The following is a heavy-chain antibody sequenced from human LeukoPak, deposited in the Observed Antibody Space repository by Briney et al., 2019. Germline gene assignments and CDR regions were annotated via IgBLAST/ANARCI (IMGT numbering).Heavy chain of an antibody. CDR2: INHSGST. Sequence: SETLSLTCAVYGGSFSGYYWSWIRQPPGKGLEWIGEINHSGSTNYNPSLKSRVTISVDTSKNQFSLKLSSVTAADTAVYYCARGPNFWSGYYTGHYYYGMDVWGQGTTVIVSS. V-gene: IGHV4-34*01. CDR3: ARGPNFWSGYYTGHYYYGMDV. J-gene: IGHJ6*02. CDR1: GGSFSGYY. D-gene: IGHD3-3*01.